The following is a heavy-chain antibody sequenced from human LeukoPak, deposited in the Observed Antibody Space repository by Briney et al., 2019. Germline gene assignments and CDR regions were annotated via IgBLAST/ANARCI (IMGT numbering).Heavy chain of an antibody. CDR3: ARHSERSTDFDY. D-gene: IGHD1-1*01. CDR1: GGSISSGDYY. V-gene: IGHV4-30-4*01. Sequence: SETLSLTCTVSGGSISSGDYYWSWIRQPPGKGLEWIGYIYYSGSTYYNPSLKSRVTISVDTSKNQFSLKLSSVTAADTAVYYCARHSERSTDFDYWGQGTLVTVSS. J-gene: IGHJ4*02. CDR2: IYYSGST.